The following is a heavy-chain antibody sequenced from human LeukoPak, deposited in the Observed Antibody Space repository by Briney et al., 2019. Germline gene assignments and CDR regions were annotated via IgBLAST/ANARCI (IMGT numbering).Heavy chain of an antibody. D-gene: IGHD6-19*01. Sequence: PSETLSLTCTVSGYSISSGYYWGWIRQPPGKGLEWIGSIYHSGSTYYNPSLKSRVTISVDTSKNQFSLKLSSVTAADTAVYYCARDSGPMYSSGWFGAFDIWGQGTMVTVSS. V-gene: IGHV4-38-2*02. CDR3: ARDSGPMYSSGWFGAFDI. CDR2: IYHSGST. CDR1: GYSISSGYY. J-gene: IGHJ3*02.